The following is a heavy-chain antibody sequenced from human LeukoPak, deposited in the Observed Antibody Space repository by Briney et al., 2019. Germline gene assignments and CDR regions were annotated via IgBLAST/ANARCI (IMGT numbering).Heavy chain of an antibody. Sequence: SVKVSCKASGGTFSSYAISWVRQAPGQGLEWMGRIIPILGIANYAQKFQGRVTITADKSTSTAYMELSRLRSDDTAVYYCARFGYCSSTSCLMFFDYWGQGTLVTVSS. V-gene: IGHV1-69*04. CDR3: ARFGYCSSTSCLMFFDY. CDR1: GGTFSSYA. J-gene: IGHJ4*02. CDR2: IIPILGIA. D-gene: IGHD2-2*03.